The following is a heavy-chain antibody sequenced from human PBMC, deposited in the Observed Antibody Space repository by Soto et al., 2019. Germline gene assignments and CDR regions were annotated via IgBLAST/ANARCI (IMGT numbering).Heavy chain of an antibody. V-gene: IGHV3-74*01. CDR2: INSDGSST. CDR1: GFTFSSYW. Sequence: GGSLRLSCAASGFTFSSYWMHWVRQAPGKGLVWVSRINSDGSSTSYADSVKGRFTISRDNAKNTLYLQMNSLRAEDTAVYYCARAGYSSSWAVYYYYMDVWGKGTTVTVSS. CDR3: ARAGYSSSWAVYYYYMDV. D-gene: IGHD6-13*01. J-gene: IGHJ6*03.